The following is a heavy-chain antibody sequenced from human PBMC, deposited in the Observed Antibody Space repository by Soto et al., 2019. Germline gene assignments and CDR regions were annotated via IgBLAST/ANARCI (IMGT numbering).Heavy chain of an antibody. CDR3: ARGSGWYFH. CDR2: MYFSGST. D-gene: IGHD6-19*01. V-gene: IGHV4-59*01. Sequence: PSETLSLTCTDSGDSISGSSWSWIRQPPGKGLEWIAYMYFSGSTNYNPSLKSRVTISVDTSKNQFSLKLSSVTAADTAVYYCARGSGWYFHWGQGTLVTVSS. CDR1: GDSISGSS. J-gene: IGHJ4*02.